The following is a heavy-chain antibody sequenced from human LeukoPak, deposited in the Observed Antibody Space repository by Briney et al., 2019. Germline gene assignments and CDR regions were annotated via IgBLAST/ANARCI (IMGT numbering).Heavy chain of an antibody. CDR2: IYHSGTT. V-gene: IGHV4-34*01. Sequence: SETLSLTCAVSGGSFSGYYWSWIRQPPGKGLEWIGEIYHSGTTNYNPSLKSRVTISADTTKNQYFLKLSPMAAAETAVYYCARGWRFLAANNCFDPWGQGTLVTVSS. J-gene: IGHJ5*02. CDR1: GGSFSGYY. CDR3: ARGWRFLAANNCFDP. D-gene: IGHD3-3*01.